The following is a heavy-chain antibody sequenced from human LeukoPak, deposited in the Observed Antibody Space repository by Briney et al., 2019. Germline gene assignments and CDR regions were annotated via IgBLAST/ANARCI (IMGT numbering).Heavy chain of an antibody. CDR1: GGSFSGYY. V-gene: IGHV4-34*01. CDR2: IIHSGRA. D-gene: IGHD3-16*01. J-gene: IGHJ4*02. CDR3: ARGTVLTGYASFDY. Sequence: SETLSLTCAVNGGSFSGYYWTWIRQAPGKGLEWIGEIIHSGRANYSPSLKSRLTLSVDPSMNHFSLRLSSVTAADTAVYYCARGTVLTGYASFDYWGQGALVTVSS.